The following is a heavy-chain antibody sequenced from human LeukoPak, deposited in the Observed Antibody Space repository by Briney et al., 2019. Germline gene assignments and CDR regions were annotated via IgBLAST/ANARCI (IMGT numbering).Heavy chain of an antibody. V-gene: IGHV4-59*01. CDR3: ARSYGGNTHFDY. Sequence: PSETLSLTCTVSGGSISSYYWSWIRQPPGKGLEWIGYIYYSGSTNYNPSLKSRVTISVDTSKNQFSLKLSSVTAADTAVYYCARSYGGNTHFDYWGQGTLVTVSS. J-gene: IGHJ4*02. CDR1: GGSISSYY. D-gene: IGHD4-17*01. CDR2: IYYSGST.